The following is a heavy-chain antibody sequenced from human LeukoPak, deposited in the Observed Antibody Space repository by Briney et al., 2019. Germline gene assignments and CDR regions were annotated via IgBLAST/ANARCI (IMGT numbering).Heavy chain of an antibody. CDR1: GDSVSSNSAA. V-gene: IGHV6-1*01. D-gene: IGHD6-13*01. Sequence: SQTLSLTCAISGDSVSSNSAAWNWIRQSPSRGLEWLGRTYYRSKLYNDYAVSVKSRITINPDTSKNQFSLQLNSVTPEDTAVYYCAREGGGIAAAGTEAHYYYYMDVWGKGTTVTVSS. CDR3: AREGGGIAAAGTEAHYYYYMDV. CDR2: TYYRSKLYN. J-gene: IGHJ6*03.